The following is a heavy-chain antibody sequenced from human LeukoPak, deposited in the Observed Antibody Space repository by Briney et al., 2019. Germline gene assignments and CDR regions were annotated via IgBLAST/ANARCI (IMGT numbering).Heavy chain of an antibody. J-gene: IGHJ4*02. CDR3: ARKAQYNGHYPLDY. V-gene: IGHV3-74*01. D-gene: IGHD1-7*01. Sequence: PGGSLRLSCAASGFTFSSYWMHWVRQAPGKGLVWVSRINNNGSDTRYADSVKGRFSISRDNAKNTLYLQMNSLRAEDTALYFCARKAQYNGHYPLDYWGQGTLVTVSS. CDR2: INNNGSDT. CDR1: GFTFSSYW.